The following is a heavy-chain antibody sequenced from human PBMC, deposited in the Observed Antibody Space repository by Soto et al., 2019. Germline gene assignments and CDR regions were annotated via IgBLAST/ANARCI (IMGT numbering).Heavy chain of an antibody. CDR2: ILPIFGTT. V-gene: IGHV1-69*01. D-gene: IGHD7-27*01. Sequence: QVQLVQSGAEVKKPGSSVNVSCKASGGTFNTYNINWVRQATGQGLEWMGGILPIFGTTNYAQRFQGRVTITADDSTSTAYMELSSLRSEETAVYYCARDETGDSYYYYYGMDVWGQGTTVTVTS. J-gene: IGHJ6*02. CDR3: ARDETGDSYYYYYGMDV. CDR1: GGTFNTYN.